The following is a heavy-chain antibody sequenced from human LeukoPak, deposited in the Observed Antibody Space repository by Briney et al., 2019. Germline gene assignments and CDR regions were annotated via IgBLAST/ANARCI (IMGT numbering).Heavy chain of an antibody. CDR2: IYTSGST. CDR3: ARGRVSSSSWSSTYYYYFYMDV. J-gene: IGHJ6*03. Sequence: SETLSLTCSVSGGSIKTYYWSWIRQPAGKGLEWIGRIYTSGSTTYNPSLKSRVTMSVDTSKNQFSLKLNSVTAADTAVYFCARGRVSSSSWSSTYYYYFYMDVWGKGTTVTVSS. V-gene: IGHV4-4*07. CDR1: GGSIKTYY. D-gene: IGHD6-13*01.